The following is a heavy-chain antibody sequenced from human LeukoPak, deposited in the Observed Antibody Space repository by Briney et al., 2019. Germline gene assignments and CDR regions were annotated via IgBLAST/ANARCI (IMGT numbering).Heavy chain of an antibody. D-gene: IGHD3-10*01. CDR1: GFTVSSNY. J-gene: IGHJ4*02. CDR3: AKDSAYGSGSYHFDY. Sequence: GGSLRLSCAASGFTVSSNYMSWVRQAPGKGLEWVSVIYSGGSTYYADSVKGRFTISRDNSKNTLYLQMNSLRAEDTAVYYCAKDSAYGSGSYHFDYWGQGTLVTVSS. CDR2: IYSGGST. V-gene: IGHV3-53*01.